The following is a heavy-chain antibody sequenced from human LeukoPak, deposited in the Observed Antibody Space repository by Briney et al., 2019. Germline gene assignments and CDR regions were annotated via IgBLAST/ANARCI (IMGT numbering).Heavy chain of an antibody. V-gene: IGHV1-46*03. J-gene: IGHJ3*02. CDR1: GYTFTDYY. D-gene: IGHD2-2*01. CDR2: INPSGGST. CDR3: ARSPAAYDAFDI. Sequence: ASVKVSCKASGYTFTDYYIHWVRQAPGQGLEWMGIINPSGGSTSYAQKFQGRVTMTRDTSTSTVYMELSSLRSEDTAVYYCARSPAAYDAFDIWGQGTMVTVSS.